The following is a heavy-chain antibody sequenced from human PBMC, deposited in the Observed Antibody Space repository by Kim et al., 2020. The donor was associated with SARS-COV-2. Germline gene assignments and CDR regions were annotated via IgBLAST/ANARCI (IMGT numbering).Heavy chain of an antibody. V-gene: IGHV3-9*01. Sequence: GGSLRLSCVASGFTFDDYAMHWVRQVPGKGLEWVSGINWSSTSRGYADSVRGRFTISRDNAKNSLYLQMNSLRAEDTALYYCVKDSLLLGELFYYGMDVWGLGTTVTVSS. CDR1: GFTFDDYA. CDR2: INWSSTSR. CDR3: VKDSLLLGELFYYGMDV. J-gene: IGHJ6*02. D-gene: IGHD3-10*02.